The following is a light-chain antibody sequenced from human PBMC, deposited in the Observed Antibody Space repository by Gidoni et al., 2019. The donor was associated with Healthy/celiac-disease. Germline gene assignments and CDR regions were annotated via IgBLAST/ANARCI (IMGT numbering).Light chain of an antibody. CDR3: SSYAGSKNFVV. Sequence: QSALTPPPSASGSPGQSVTISCTGTSSDVGGYNYVSWYQQHPVKAPKLMIYEVSKRPSGVPNRFSSSRSGNTASLTVSGLQAEDEADYDCSSYAGSKNFVVVGGGTKLTVL. CDR1: SSDVGGYNY. V-gene: IGLV2-8*01. CDR2: EVS. J-gene: IGLJ3*02.